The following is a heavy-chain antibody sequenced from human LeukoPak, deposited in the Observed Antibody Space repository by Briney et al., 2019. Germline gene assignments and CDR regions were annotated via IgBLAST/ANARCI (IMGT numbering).Heavy chain of an antibody. Sequence: SETLSLTCTVSGGSISSGDYYWSWLRQPPGRGLEWVGYIYYSGSTYYPPSLKRRVTISVDTSKTQFSLKLSSVTAADPAVYYCARYTVTTIGFDPWGQGTLVTVSS. V-gene: IGHV4-30-4*01. CDR3: ARYTVTTIGFDP. CDR1: GGSISSGDYY. CDR2: IYYSGST. J-gene: IGHJ5*02. D-gene: IGHD4-17*01.